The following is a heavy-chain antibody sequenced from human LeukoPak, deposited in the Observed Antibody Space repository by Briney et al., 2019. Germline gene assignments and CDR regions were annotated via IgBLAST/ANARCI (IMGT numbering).Heavy chain of an antibody. J-gene: IGHJ4*02. V-gene: IGHV3-30*02. CDR2: IRSDGSNK. Sequence: GGSLRLSCAASGFTFGSYGMHWVRQAPGKGLEWVTFIRSDGSNKYYADSVKGRFTISRDNSRNTLYLQMNTLRADDTAVYYCAKGVTYIVMVTAQHYFDYWGQGTLVTVSS. D-gene: IGHD2-21*02. CDR1: GFTFGSYG. CDR3: AKGVTYIVMVTAQHYFDY.